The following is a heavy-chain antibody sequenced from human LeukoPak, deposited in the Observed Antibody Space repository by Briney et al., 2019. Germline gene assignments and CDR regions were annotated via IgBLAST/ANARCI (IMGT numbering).Heavy chain of an antibody. V-gene: IGHV1-2*02. CDR2: INPNSGGT. Sequence: GSSGKVSCKASGYTFTCYYMHWVRQAPGQGREGRGWINPNSGGTNYAQKFQGRVTMTRDTSIGTAYMELSRLRSDDTAVYYCASGPRITMVRGVPDYWGQGTLVTVSS. CDR1: GYTFTCYY. J-gene: IGHJ4*02. CDR3: ASGPRITMVRGVPDY. D-gene: IGHD3-10*01.